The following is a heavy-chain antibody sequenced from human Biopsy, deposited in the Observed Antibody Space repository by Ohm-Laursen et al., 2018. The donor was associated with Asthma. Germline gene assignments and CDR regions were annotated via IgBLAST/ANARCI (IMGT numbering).Heavy chain of an antibody. Sequence: SLRLSCSASGLTFSSYGMHWVRQAPGKGLEWVAVISYDGSNKYYADSVKGRFTISRDNSKNTLYLQMNSLRAEDTAVYYCASQSSGPDFWSGYYYFDYWGQGTLVTVSS. CDR1: GLTFSSYG. CDR3: ASQSSGPDFWSGYYYFDY. CDR2: ISYDGSNK. J-gene: IGHJ4*02. V-gene: IGHV3-30*03. D-gene: IGHD3-3*01.